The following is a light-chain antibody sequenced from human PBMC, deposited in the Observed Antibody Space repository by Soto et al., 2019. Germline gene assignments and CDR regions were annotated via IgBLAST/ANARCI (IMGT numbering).Light chain of an antibody. CDR2: GAS. CDR3: LQDYNYPRT. CDR1: QGIRND. Sequence: AIQMTQSPYSLSASVGDRVTITCRASQGIRNDLGWYQQKPGKAPKLLIYGASSLQSGVPSRFSGRGSGTDFTLTISSLQPEDFATYYCLQDYNYPRTFGQGTKVEI. J-gene: IGKJ1*01. V-gene: IGKV1-6*01.